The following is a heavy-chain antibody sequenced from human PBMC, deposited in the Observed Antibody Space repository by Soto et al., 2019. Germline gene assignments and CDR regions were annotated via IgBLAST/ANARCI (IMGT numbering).Heavy chain of an antibody. CDR3: ATFPITPDWSHDL. CDR2: VDPRDSYA. V-gene: IGHV5-10-1*01. D-gene: IGHD3-10*01. J-gene: IGHJ2*01. CDR1: GYTFTTRF. Sequence: GESLKTSCQASGYTFTTRFILWVRQMPGKGLEWLGRVDPRDSYADYSPSFQGHVTMSTEKSKTTAYLHWGSLKASDTATDYCATFPITPDWSHDLWGACTVVTVSS.